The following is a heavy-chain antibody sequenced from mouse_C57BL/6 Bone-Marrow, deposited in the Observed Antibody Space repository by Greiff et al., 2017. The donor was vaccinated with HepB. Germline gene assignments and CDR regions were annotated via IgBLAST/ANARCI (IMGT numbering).Heavy chain of an antibody. Sequence: VKLQESGPELVKPGASVKISCKASGYAFSSSWMNWVKQRPGKGLEWIGRIYPGDGDTNYNGKFKGKATLTADKSSSTAYMQLSSLTSEDSAVYFCARVVTTNFDYWGQGTTLTVSS. CDR1: GYAFSSSW. V-gene: IGHV1-82*01. D-gene: IGHD2-2*01. J-gene: IGHJ2*01. CDR3: ARVVTTNFDY. CDR2: IYPGDGDT.